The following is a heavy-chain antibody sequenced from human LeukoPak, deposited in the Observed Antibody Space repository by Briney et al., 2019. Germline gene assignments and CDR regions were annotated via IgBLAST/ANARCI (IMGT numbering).Heavy chain of an antibody. D-gene: IGHD1-1*01. CDR3: ARDLTIYYFDY. CDR2: IYTSGST. J-gene: IGHJ4*02. V-gene: IGHV4-61*02. Sequence: SQTLSLTCTVSGGSISSGSYYWSWIRQPAGKGLEWIGRIYTSGSTNYNPSLKGRVTISVDTSKNQFSLKLSSVTAADTAVYYCARDLTIYYFDYWGQGTLVTVSS. CDR1: GGSISSGSYY.